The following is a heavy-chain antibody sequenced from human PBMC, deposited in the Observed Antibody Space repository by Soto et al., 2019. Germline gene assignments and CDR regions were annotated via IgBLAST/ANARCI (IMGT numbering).Heavy chain of an antibody. D-gene: IGHD6-13*01. CDR1: GFTFSSYA. J-gene: IGHJ6*02. Sequence: GGSLRLSCAASGFTFSSYAMSWVRQAPGKGLEWVSAISGSGGSTYYADSVKGRFTISRDNSKNTLYLQMNSLRAEDTAVYYCAKGSAAAGTKSYYYYYYGMDVWGQGTTVTVSS. CDR2: ISGSGGST. CDR3: AKGSAAAGTKSYYYYYYGMDV. V-gene: IGHV3-23*01.